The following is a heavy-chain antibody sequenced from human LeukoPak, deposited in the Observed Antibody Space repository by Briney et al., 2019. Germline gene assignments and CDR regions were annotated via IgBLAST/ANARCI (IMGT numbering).Heavy chain of an antibody. V-gene: IGHV3-23*01. D-gene: IGHD3-22*01. Sequence: PGGSLRLSCAASGFTFSSYAMSWVRQAPGKGLEWVSAISGSGGSTYYADSVKGRFTISRDNSKNTLYLQMNSLRAEDTAVYYCAKESAGYDSSGYSKSGTGFDAFDIWGQGTMVTVSS. CDR2: ISGSGGST. CDR1: GFTFSSYA. J-gene: IGHJ3*02. CDR3: AKESAGYDSSGYSKSGTGFDAFDI.